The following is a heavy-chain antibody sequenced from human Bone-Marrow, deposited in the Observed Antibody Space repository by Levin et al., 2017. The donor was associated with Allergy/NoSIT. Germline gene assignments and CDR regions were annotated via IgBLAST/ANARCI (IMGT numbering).Heavy chain of an antibody. CDR3: ARQIVVVPWWFDP. CDR2: ISSSGSTI. CDR1: GFTFSDYY. J-gene: IGHJ5*02. D-gene: IGHD2-2*01. Sequence: SCAASGFTFSDYYMSWIRQAPGKGLEWVSYISSSGSTIYYADSVKGRFTISRDNAKNSLYLQMNSLRAEDTAVYYCARQIVVVPWWFDPWGQGTLVTVSS. V-gene: IGHV3-11*01.